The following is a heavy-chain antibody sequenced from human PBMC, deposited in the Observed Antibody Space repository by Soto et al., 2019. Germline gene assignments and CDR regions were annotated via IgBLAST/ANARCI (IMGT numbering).Heavy chain of an antibody. CDR1: GFTFSSYW. CDR3: ARVDVVVTAAPSSYYYYGMDV. Sequence: EVQLVESGGGLVQPVGSLRLSCEASGFTFSSYWMSWVRQAPGKGLEWVANIKQDGSEKYYVDSVKGRFTISRDNAMNSLYLQMNSLRAEDPAVYYCARVDVVVTAAPSSYYYYGMDVWGQGTTFTVSS. V-gene: IGHV3-7*03. J-gene: IGHJ6*02. D-gene: IGHD2-2*01. CDR2: IKQDGSEK.